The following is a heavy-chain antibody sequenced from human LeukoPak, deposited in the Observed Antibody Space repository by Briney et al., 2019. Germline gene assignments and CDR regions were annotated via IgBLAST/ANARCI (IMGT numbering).Heavy chain of an antibody. CDR1: GGSISSSH. V-gene: IGHV4-59*01. CDR2: IYYSGYT. J-gene: IGHJ6*02. CDR3: ARGGTTVTTSALRGRHYYGMDV. D-gene: IGHD4-17*01. Sequence: SETLSLTCTVSGGSISSSHWSWIRQPPGKGLEWIGYIYYSGYTNYNPSLKSRVTISVDTSKNQFSLKLSSVTAADTAVYYCARGGTTVTTSALRGRHYYGMDVWGQGTTVPVSS.